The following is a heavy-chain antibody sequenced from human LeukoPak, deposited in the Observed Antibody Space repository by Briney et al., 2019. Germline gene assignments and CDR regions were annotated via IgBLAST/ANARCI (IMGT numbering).Heavy chain of an antibody. CDR1: GFTFSSYW. Sequence: GGSLGLSCAASGFTFSSYWMSWVRQAPGKGLEWVANIKQDGSEKYYVDSVKGRFTISRDNAKNSLYLQMNSLRAEDTAVYYCARDEGYGDGAFDIWGQGTMVTVSS. CDR2: IKQDGSEK. V-gene: IGHV3-7*03. D-gene: IGHD4-17*01. CDR3: ARDEGYGDGAFDI. J-gene: IGHJ3*02.